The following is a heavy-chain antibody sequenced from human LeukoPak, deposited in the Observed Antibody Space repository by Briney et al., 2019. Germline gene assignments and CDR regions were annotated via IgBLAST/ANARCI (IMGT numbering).Heavy chain of an antibody. D-gene: IGHD1-26*01. J-gene: IGHJ4*02. CDR3: ARRIVGATVDY. Sequence: SETLSLTCAVYGGSFSGYYWSWIRQPPGKGLEWIGEINHSGSTNYNPSLKSRVTISVDTSKNQFSLKLSSVTAADTAVYYCARRIVGATVDYWGQGTLVTASS. CDR1: GGSFSGYY. V-gene: IGHV4-34*01. CDR2: INHSGST.